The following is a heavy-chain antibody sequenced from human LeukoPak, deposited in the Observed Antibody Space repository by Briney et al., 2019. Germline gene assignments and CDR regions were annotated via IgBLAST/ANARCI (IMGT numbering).Heavy chain of an antibody. CDR3: VRDRGSLRN. V-gene: IGHV3-11*01. D-gene: IGHD3-16*02. CDR2: ISSSGSTI. CDR1: GGSISSSSYY. Sequence: LSLTCTVSGGSISSSSYYWGWIRQAPGKGLEWVSYISSSGSTIYYADSVKGRFTISRDNAKNSLYLQMNSLRAEDTAVYYCVRDRGSLRNWGQGTLVTVSS. J-gene: IGHJ4*02.